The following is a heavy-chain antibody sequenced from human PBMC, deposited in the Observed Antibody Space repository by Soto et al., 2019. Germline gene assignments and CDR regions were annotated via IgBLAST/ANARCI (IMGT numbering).Heavy chain of an antibody. J-gene: IGHJ5*02. V-gene: IGHV4-30-4*01. Sequence: SETLSLTCAVSGDSINNADYYWSWIRQPPGKGLEWIGYISNSGSTFHNPSLRGRLSMSIDTSKNQFSLRLTSVTAEDTAVYYCARYKVGGSGSYYNAWFDPWGQGTLVTVSS. CDR2: ISNSGST. D-gene: IGHD3-10*01. CDR3: ARYKVGGSGSYYNAWFDP. CDR1: GDSINNADYY.